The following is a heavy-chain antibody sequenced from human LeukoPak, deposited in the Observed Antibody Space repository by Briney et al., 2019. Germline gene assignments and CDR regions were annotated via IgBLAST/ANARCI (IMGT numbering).Heavy chain of an antibody. CDR3: VREGYYGPGSSPTFYFDS. Sequence: GGSLRLSCAASGFTFSSYAMHWVRQAPGKGLEWVAVISYDGSNKYYADSVKGRFTISRDNSKNTLYLQMNSLRPDDTAVYYCVREGYYGPGSSPTFYFDSWGRGTLVTVSS. CDR1: GFTFSSYA. J-gene: IGHJ4*02. V-gene: IGHV3-30-3*01. CDR2: ISYDGSNK. D-gene: IGHD3-10*01.